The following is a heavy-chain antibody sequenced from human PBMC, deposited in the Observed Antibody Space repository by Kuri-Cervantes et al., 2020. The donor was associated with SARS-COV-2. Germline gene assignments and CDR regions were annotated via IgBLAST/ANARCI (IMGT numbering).Heavy chain of an antibody. D-gene: IGHD2-2*01. Sequence: SETLSLTCTVSGGSISSGYYWGWIRQPPGKGLEWIGSIYHSGSTYYNPSLKSRVTISVDTSKNQFSLKLSSVTAADTAVYYCARVGAVVPAATYYFDYWGQGTLVTVSS. CDR2: IYHSGST. CDR1: GGSISSGYY. J-gene: IGHJ4*02. V-gene: IGHV4-38-2*02. CDR3: ARVGAVVPAATYYFDY.